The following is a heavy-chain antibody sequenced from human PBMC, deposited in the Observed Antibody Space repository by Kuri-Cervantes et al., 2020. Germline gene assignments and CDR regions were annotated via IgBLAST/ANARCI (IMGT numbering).Heavy chain of an antibody. Sequence: GESLKISCAASGLTLRIYWMHWVRQAPGKGLVWVSRINSDGNNTSYADSVKGRFTISRDNSKNTLYLQMNSLRAEDTAVYYCANLAGGRLGYWGQGTLVTVSS. CDR2: INSDGNNT. V-gene: IGHV3-74*01. CDR1: GLTLRIYW. J-gene: IGHJ4*02. D-gene: IGHD2-15*01. CDR3: ANLAGGRLGY.